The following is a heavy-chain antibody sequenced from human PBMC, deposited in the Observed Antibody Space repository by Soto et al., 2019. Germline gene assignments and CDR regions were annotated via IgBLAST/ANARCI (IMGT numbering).Heavy chain of an antibody. D-gene: IGHD1-26*01. CDR2: IGTAGDT. CDR1: GFSFSSYD. CDR3: ARSWETNAFDI. Sequence: GGSLRLSCAASGFSFSSYDMHWFRQATGKGLEWVSAIGTAGDTYYPGSVKGRFTISRENAKNSLYLQMNSLRAGDTAVYYCARSWETNAFDIWGQGTMVTGSS. V-gene: IGHV3-13*01. J-gene: IGHJ3*02.